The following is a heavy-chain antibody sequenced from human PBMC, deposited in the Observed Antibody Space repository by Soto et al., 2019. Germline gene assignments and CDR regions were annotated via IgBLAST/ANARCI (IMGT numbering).Heavy chain of an antibody. V-gene: IGHV3-73*02. Sequence: EVQLVESGGGLVQPGGSLKLSCAASGFTFSGSAMHWVRQASGKGLEWVGRIRSKANSYATAYAASVKGRFTISRDDSKNTAYLQMNSLKTEDTAVYYCTRRRGGIAAAVLYFDLWGRGTLVTVSS. CDR1: GFTFSGSA. CDR2: IRSKANSYAT. J-gene: IGHJ2*01. CDR3: TRRRGGIAAAVLYFDL. D-gene: IGHD6-13*01.